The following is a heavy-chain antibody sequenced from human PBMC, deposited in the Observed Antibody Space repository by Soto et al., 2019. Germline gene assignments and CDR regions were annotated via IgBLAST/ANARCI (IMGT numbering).Heavy chain of an antibody. V-gene: IGHV4-30-2*01. D-gene: IGHD2-15*01. CDR1: GGSISSGGYS. CDR3: ARGTLGNYYFDY. J-gene: IGHJ4*02. CDR2: IYHSGST. Sequence: QLQLQESGSGLVKPSQTLSLTCAVSGGSISSGGYSWSWIRQPPGKGLEWIGYIYHSGSTYYNPSLKSRVTISVDRSKNQFSLKLSSVTAADTAVYYCARGTLGNYYFDYWGQGTLVTVSS.